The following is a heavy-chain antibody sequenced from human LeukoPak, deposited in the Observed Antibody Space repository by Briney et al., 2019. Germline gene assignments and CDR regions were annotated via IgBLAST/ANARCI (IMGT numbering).Heavy chain of an antibody. D-gene: IGHD2-15*01. CDR2: IIPIFGTA. CDR3: ARDRGASPGFNWFDP. J-gene: IGHJ5*02. V-gene: IGHV1-69*01. Sequence: SVKVSCKASGGTFSSYAISWVRQAPGQGLEWMGGIIPIFGTANYAQKFQGRVTITADESTSTAYMELSSLRSEDTAVYYCARDRGASPGFNWFDPWGQGTLVTVSS. CDR1: GGTFSSYA.